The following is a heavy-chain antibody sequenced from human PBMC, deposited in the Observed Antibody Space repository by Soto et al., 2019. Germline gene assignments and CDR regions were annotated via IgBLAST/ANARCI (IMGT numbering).Heavy chain of an antibody. CDR2: IIPIFGTA. V-gene: IGHV1-69*01. J-gene: IGHJ5*02. CDR3: ARDTDADYCAINWFDP. D-gene: IGHD4-17*01. Sequence: QVQLVQSGAEVKKPGSSVKVSCKASGGTFSSYAISWVRQAPGQGLEWMGGIIPIFGTANYAQKFQGRVTITADESTSTAYMELSSLRSEDTAVYYCARDTDADYCAINWFDPWGQGTLVTVSS. CDR1: GGTFSSYA.